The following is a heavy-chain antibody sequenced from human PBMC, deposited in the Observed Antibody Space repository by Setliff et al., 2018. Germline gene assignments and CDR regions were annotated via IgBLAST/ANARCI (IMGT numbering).Heavy chain of an antibody. CDR2: IYIGGSA. CDR1: GGSISSYY. CDR3: ARKGISALSGAFDM. J-gene: IGHJ3*02. D-gene: IGHD1-26*01. Sequence: PSETLSLTCTVSGGSISSYYRSWIRQPAGKGLEWIGHIYIGGSANYNPSLKSRVTMSIDTSKNQFSLKLSSVTAADTAVYYCARKGISALSGAFDMWGQGTMVTVSS. V-gene: IGHV4-4*07.